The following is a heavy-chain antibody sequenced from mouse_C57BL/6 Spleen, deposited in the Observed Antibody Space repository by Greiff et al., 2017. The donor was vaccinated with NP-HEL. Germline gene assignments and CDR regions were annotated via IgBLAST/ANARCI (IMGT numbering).Heavy chain of an antibody. CDR3: ARGYYGSEGYYFDY. J-gene: IGHJ2*01. Sequence: QVQLQQSGAELVRPGTSVKMSCKASGYTFTNYWIGWAKQRPGHGLEWIGDIYPGGGYTNYNEKFKGKATLTADKSSSTAYMQFSSLTSEDSAIYYCARGYYGSEGYYFDYWGQVTTLTVSS. CDR2: IYPGGGYT. D-gene: IGHD1-1*01. CDR1: GYTFTNYW. V-gene: IGHV1-63*01.